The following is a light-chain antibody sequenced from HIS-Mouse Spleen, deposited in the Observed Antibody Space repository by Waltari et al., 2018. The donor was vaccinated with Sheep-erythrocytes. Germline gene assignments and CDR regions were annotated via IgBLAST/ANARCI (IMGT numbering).Light chain of an antibody. CDR2: EDS. CDR3: YSTDSSGNHSV. CDR1: ALPKKY. J-gene: IGLJ2*01. Sequence: SYELTQPPSVSVSPGQTARITCSGDALPKKYAYWYQQKSGQAPVLVIYEDSKRPSGMPERFSGSSSGTMATLTISGDQVEDEADYYCYSTDSSGNHSVFGGGTKLTVL. V-gene: IGLV3-10*01.